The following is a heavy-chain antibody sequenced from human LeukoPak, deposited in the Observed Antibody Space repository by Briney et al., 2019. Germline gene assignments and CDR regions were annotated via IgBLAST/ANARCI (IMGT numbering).Heavy chain of an antibody. V-gene: IGHV1-69*13. CDR1: GGTFSSYA. J-gene: IGHJ3*02. Sequence: SVKVSCKASGGTFSSYAISWVRQAPGQGLEWMGGIIPIFGTANYAQKFQGRVTITADESTSTAYMELSSLRSEDTAVYYCASKYRRFLDAFDIWGQGTMVTVSS. CDR3: ASKYRRFLDAFDI. D-gene: IGHD6-6*01. CDR2: IIPIFGTA.